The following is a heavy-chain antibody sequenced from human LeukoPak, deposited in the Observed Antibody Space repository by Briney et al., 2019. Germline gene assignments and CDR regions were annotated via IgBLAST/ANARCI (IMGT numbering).Heavy chain of an antibody. D-gene: IGHD3-10*01. V-gene: IGHV4-38-2*02. CDR3: ARVLLLWFGESRPYYFDY. J-gene: IGHJ4*02. CDR2: IYHSGST. CDR1: GYSISSGYY. Sequence: SETLSLTCTVSGYSISSGYYWGWIRQPPGKGLEWIGSIYHSGSTYYNPSLKSRVTISVDTSKNQFSLKLSSVTAADTAVYYCARVLLLWFGESRPYYFDYWGQGTLVTVSS.